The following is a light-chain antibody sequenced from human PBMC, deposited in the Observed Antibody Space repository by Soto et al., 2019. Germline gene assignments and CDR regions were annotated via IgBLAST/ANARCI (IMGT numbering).Light chain of an antibody. V-gene: IGKV1-5*01. J-gene: IGKJ5*01. CDR1: QSISSW. CDR2: DAS. CDR3: QQLNSYPLT. Sequence: THLTPSPSTLSASVGGTITSTCRASQSISSWLAWYPQKPGKAPKLLIYDASSLESGVPSRFSGSGSGTDFTLTISCLQSEDFATYYCQQLNSYPLTFGQGTRLEIK.